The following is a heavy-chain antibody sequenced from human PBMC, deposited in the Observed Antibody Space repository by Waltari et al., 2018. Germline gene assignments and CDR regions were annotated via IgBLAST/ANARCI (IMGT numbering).Heavy chain of an antibody. CDR2: SDTSRST. V-gene: IGHV4-61*02. Sequence: QVQLQESGPGLVKPSQTLSLTCTVSGGSISSGSYYWSWIRQPAGKGLEWIGRSDTSRSTHYNPALKSRVTISVDTSKNQFSLKLSSVTAADTAVYYCARTTVVTNAPPLFDYWGQGTLVTVSS. CDR3: ARTTVVTNAPPLFDY. J-gene: IGHJ4*02. CDR1: GGSISSGSYY. D-gene: IGHD4-17*01.